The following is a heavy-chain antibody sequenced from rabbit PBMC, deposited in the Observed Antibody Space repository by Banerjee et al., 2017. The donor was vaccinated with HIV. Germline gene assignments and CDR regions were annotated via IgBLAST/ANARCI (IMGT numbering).Heavy chain of an antibody. D-gene: IGHD4-1*01. Sequence: QEQLVESGGGLVTPGGTLTLTCTASGFDFNSYHMGWVRQAPGKGLEWIACIGAVSTYYASWAKGRFTISKTSSTTVTLQMTSLTAADTATYFCARDLAGVIGWNFSLWGPGTLVTVS. CDR2: IGAVST. J-gene: IGHJ4*01. CDR1: GFDFNSYH. CDR3: ARDLAGVIGWNFSL. V-gene: IGHV1S45*01.